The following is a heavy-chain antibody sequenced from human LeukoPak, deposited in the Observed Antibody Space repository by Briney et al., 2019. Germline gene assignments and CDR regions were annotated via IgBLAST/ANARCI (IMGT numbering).Heavy chain of an antibody. CDR2: ISYDGSNK. J-gene: IGHJ4*02. CDR1: GFTFSSYA. CDR3: ATDRDTRWQNRFDS. D-gene: IGHD1-14*01. V-gene: IGHV3-30*01. Sequence: PGGSLRLSCAASGFTFSSYAMHWVRQAPGKGLEWVAVISYDGSNKYYADSVKGRFTISRDNSKNTLYLQMNSLRAEDTAVYYCATDRDTRWQNRFDSWGQGTLVTVSS.